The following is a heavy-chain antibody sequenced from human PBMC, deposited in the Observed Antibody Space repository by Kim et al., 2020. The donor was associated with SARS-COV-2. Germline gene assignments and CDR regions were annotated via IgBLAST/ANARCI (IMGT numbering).Heavy chain of an antibody. CDR2: MNPKSGDT. CDR1: GYTFTDYY. D-gene: IGHD6-19*01. CDR3: ASGGPTVVGSAIDQ. V-gene: IGHV1-2*02. J-gene: IGHJ4*02. Sequence: ASVKVSCKASGYTFTDYYMHWVRQAPGHGLECMGWMNPKSGDTKYAQHFQGRVTMTRDTSINTAYMALSRLTSDDTAVYSCASGGPTVVGSAIDQWGQGT.